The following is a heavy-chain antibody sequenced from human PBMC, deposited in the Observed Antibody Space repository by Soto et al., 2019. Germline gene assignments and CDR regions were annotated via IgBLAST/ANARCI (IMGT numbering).Heavy chain of an antibody. D-gene: IGHD3-3*01. Sequence: PSETLSLTCAVYGGCFRGYYWSWIRQPPGKGLEWIGEINHSGSTNYNPSLKSRVTISVDTSKNQFSLKLSSVTAADTAVYYCARGSDFWSGYYGYYYYGMDVWGQGTTVTVSS. CDR3: ARGSDFWSGYYGYYYYGMDV. CDR1: GGCFRGYY. J-gene: IGHJ6*02. CDR2: INHSGST. V-gene: IGHV4-34*01.